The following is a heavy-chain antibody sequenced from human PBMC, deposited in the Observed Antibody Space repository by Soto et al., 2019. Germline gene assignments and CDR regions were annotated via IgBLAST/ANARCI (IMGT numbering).Heavy chain of an antibody. CDR3: ARDHYDSSGYPYGMDV. J-gene: IGHJ6*02. CDR2: ISYDGSNK. CDR1: GFTFSSYA. D-gene: IGHD3-22*01. Sequence: GGSLRLSCAASGFTFSSYAMHWVRQAPGKGLEWVAVISYDGSNKYYADSVKGRFTISRDNSKNTLYLQMNSLRAEDTAVYYCARDHYDSSGYPYGMDVWGQGTKVTVS. V-gene: IGHV3-30-3*01.